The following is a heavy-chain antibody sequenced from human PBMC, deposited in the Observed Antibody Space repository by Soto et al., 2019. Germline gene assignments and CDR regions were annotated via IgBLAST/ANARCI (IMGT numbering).Heavy chain of an antibody. CDR3: ARKDGWFGEFSGESDY. D-gene: IGHD3-10*01. CDR2: MNPNSGNT. J-gene: IGHJ4*02. Sequence: ASVKVSCKASGYTFTSYDINWVRQATGQGLEWMGWMNPNSGNTGYAQKFQGRVTMTRNTSISTAYMELSSLRSEDTAVYYCARKDGWFGEFSGESDYWGQGTLVTVSS. V-gene: IGHV1-8*01. CDR1: GYTFTSYD.